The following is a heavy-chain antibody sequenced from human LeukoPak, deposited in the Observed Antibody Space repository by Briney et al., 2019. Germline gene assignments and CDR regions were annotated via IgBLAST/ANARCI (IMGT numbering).Heavy chain of an antibody. J-gene: IGHJ4*02. V-gene: IGHV4-59*08. D-gene: IGHD1-26*01. CDR1: GGSSSGYY. Sequence: PSETLSLTCTVSGGSSSGYYWGWIRQPPGEVRGLSGYIFYSGNTIYNPSHRSRVTISADTSKNHFSLRLRSVTAAHTAVYSCARLAAISGSDYPDDWGQGTLVTVSP. CDR2: IFYSGNT. CDR3: ARLAAISGSDYPDD.